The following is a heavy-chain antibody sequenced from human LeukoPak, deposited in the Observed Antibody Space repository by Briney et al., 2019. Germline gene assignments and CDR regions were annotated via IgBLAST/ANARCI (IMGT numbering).Heavy chain of an antibody. D-gene: IGHD2-2*01. J-gene: IGHJ4*02. V-gene: IGHV3-7*01. CDR2: INQDGSEK. Sequence: PGGSLRLSCVVSGFSFSNYWMSWVRQAPGKGLEWVANINQDGSEKSYVDSVKGRFTISRDNAESSLCLQVNSLRAEETAVYYCARVNWEDTSCPGFDYWGQGTLVTVSS. CDR1: GFSFSNYW. CDR3: ARVNWEDTSCPGFDY.